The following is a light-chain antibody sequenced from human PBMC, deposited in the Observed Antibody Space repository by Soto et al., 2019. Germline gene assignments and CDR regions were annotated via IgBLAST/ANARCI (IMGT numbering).Light chain of an antibody. CDR2: AAS. V-gene: IGKV1-39*01. CDR3: QHNYSTPPWT. Sequence: DIQMTQSPSSLSASVGDRVTITCRASQSISSYLNWYQQKPGKAPKLLIYAASSLQSGVPSRFSGSRSGTHITITINNLQTEDFATYYYQHNYSTPPWTCCKVTETECK. J-gene: IGKJ1*01. CDR1: QSISSY.